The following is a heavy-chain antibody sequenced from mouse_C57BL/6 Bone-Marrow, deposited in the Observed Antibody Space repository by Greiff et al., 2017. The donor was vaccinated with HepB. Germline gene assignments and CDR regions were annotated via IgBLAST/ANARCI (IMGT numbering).Heavy chain of an antibody. J-gene: IGHJ3*01. CDR2: IDPGNSDT. CDR3: RTTYYGNGDCFDY. V-gene: IGHV1-5*01. D-gene: IGHD2-1*01. CDR1: GYTFTSYW. Sequence: VQLKQSGTVLARPGASVKMSCKTSGYTFTSYWMHWVKQRPGQGLEWIGAIDPGNSDTSYNQKFKGKAKLTVVKSASTAYMELSSLTTEDSAVYYCRTTYYGNGDCFDYWGQGTLVTVSA.